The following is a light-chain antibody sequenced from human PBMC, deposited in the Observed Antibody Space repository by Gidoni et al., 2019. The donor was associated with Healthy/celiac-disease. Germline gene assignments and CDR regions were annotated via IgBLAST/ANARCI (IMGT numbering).Light chain of an antibody. CDR1: QSVSSSY. Sequence: EIVLTQSPGTLSLSPGGRATPSCRASQSVSSSYLAWYQQKPGQAPRLLIYGASSRATGIPDRFSGSGSGTDFTLTISRVEAEDVAVYYCKQYVSSRYTFGQGTKLEIK. CDR3: KQYVSSRYT. V-gene: IGKV3-20*01. J-gene: IGKJ2*01. CDR2: GAS.